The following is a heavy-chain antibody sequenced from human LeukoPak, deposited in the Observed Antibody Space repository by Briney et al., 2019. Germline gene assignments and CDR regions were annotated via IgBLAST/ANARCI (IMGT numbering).Heavy chain of an antibody. D-gene: IGHD3-3*01. CDR3: ARGVYERTIFGVVFDY. CDR1: GGSISSGSYY. CDR2: IYTSGST. J-gene: IGHJ4*02. Sequence: SETLSLTCTVSGGSISSGSYYWSWIRQPAGKGLEWIGRIYTSGSTNYNPSLKSRVTISVDTSKNQFSLKLSSVTAADTAVYYCARGVYERTIFGVVFDYWGQGTLVTVSS. V-gene: IGHV4-61*02.